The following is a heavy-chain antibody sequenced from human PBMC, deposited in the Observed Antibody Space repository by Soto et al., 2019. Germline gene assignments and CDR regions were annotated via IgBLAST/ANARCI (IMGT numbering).Heavy chain of an antibody. CDR3: ARPRGTTPAVWYFDL. J-gene: IGHJ2*01. CDR2: VYHSGKT. V-gene: IGHV4-59*08. Sequence: QVQLQESGPGLVKPSETLSLTCTVSGGSISSHYWSWIRQPPGKGLEWIGYVYHSGKTDSNPSLKSRVTISMDPSKNQISLSLTSVTAADTAVYYCARPRGTTPAVWYFDLWGRGTLVTVSS. D-gene: IGHD1-26*01. CDR1: GGSISSHY.